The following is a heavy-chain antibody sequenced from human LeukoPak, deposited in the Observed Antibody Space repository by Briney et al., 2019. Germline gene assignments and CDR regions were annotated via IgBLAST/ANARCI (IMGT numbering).Heavy chain of an antibody. D-gene: IGHD4-17*01. V-gene: IGHV4-59*01. CDR2: IFYSGNT. Sequence: SETLSLTCTVSGGSIRGYYWSWIRQPPGKGLEWIGYIFYSGNTNYNPSLKSRVTISVDTSNNQFSLKLSSVTAADTAVYYCARTIMTTVTPLDYWGQGTLVTVSS. CDR1: GGSIRGYY. CDR3: ARTIMTTVTPLDY. J-gene: IGHJ4*02.